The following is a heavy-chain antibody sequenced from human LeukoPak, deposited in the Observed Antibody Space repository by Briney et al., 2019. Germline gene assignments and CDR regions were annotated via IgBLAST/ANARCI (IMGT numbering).Heavy chain of an antibody. D-gene: IGHD2/OR15-2a*01. J-gene: IGHJ6*02. V-gene: IGHV4-30-4*01. CDR2: IYYSGST. Sequence: SQTLSLTCTVSGGSISSGDYYWSWIRQPPGKGLEWIGYIYYSGSTYYNPSLKSRVTISVDTSKNQFSLKLSSVTAADTAVYYCARGRTTFYYYYYYGMDVWGQGTTVTVSS. CDR3: ARGRTTFYYYYYYGMDV. CDR1: GGSISSGDYY.